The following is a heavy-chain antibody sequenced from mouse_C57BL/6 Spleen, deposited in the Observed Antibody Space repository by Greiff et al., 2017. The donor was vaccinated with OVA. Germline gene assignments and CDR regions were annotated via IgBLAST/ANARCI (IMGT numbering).Heavy chain of an antibody. Sequence: VQLLQSVPELVKPGASVKISCKASGYAFSCSWLNWVKQRPGKGLEWIGRIYPGDGATNYNGKFKGKATLTADKSSSTAYMQLSSLTSEYSAVYFWARDDGYYPYAMDYWGQVTSVTVSS. D-gene: IGHD2-3*01. CDR1: GYAFSCSW. J-gene: IGHJ4*01. CDR2: IYPGDGAT. V-gene: IGHV1-82*01. CDR3: ARDDGYYPYAMDY.